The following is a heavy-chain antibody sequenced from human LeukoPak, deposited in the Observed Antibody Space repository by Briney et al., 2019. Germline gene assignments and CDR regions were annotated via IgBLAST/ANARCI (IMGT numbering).Heavy chain of an antibody. V-gene: IGHV4-4*07. J-gene: IGHJ6*03. CDR3: AREKSGTLTRAYYYIDV. CDR1: GDSMHSYY. CDR2: AYSGVNA. D-gene: IGHD1-26*01. Sequence: PSGTLSLTCTVSGDSMHSYYWSWLRQSPEKGLEWIGRAYSGVNAYYNPSLQSRVTISVDKSNNQFSLDLASVTAADTALYYCAREKSGTLTRAYYYIDVWGRGITVTVSS.